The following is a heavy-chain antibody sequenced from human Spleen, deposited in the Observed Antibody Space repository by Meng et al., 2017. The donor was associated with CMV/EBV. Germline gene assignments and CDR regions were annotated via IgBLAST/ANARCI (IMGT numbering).Heavy chain of an antibody. CDR3: ARGRTLLSFGELSCFDH. CDR2: LNPNNGAT. CDR1: YTSSLYE. J-gene: IGHJ4*02. V-gene: IGHV1-8*01. Sequence: YTSSLYESKWMRQDPGQGLEWMEWLNPNNGATGYAQDCQGRVTMTWDTSINTAYMELISLRSDDTAVYYCARGRTLLSFGELSCFDHWGQGTLVTVSS. D-gene: IGHD3-10*01.